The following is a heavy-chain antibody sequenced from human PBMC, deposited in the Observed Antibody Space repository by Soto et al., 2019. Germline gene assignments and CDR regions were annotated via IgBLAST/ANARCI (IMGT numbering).Heavy chain of an antibody. V-gene: IGHV3-30*14. D-gene: IGHD3-10*01. CDR2: ISYDGST. CDR3: ARTFGALINPFDY. Sequence: WGSLRIACASSVFTFSSYAMDWVRQAPGKGLEWVAVISYDGSTYYADSVKGRFTISRDNSKNTLYLQMNSLRAEDTAVYYCARTFGALINPFDYWGQGTLVTVSS. CDR1: VFTFSSYA. J-gene: IGHJ4*02.